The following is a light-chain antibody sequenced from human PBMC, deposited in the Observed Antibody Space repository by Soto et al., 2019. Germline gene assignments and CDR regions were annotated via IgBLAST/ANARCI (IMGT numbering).Light chain of an antibody. Sequence: DIQMTQSPSSLSASVGDRVTITCRASQSISSYLNWYQQKPGKAPKLLTYAVSSLQSGVPSRFSCRRSGTVFTRTISSLQPEDFATYFCQLSYSTTYSFGQLTNLEIK. V-gene: IGKV1-39*01. CDR2: AVS. J-gene: IGKJ2*01. CDR1: QSISSY. CDR3: QLSYSTTYS.